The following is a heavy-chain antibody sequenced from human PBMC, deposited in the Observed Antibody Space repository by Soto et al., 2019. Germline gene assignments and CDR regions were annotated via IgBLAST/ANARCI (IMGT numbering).Heavy chain of an antibody. J-gene: IGHJ4*02. CDR1: GFPFINFA. Sequence: PGGSLRLSCAASGFPFINFAMSWVRQSPGKGLEWVSAISGTGSRTWYADSVRGRFTVSRDNSKNTLYLQMNSLRDEDTAVYYCAKFGASGSYFQFDCWGQGTLVTVSS. CDR2: ISGTGSRT. CDR3: AKFGASGSYFQFDC. V-gene: IGHV3-23*01. D-gene: IGHD3-10*01.